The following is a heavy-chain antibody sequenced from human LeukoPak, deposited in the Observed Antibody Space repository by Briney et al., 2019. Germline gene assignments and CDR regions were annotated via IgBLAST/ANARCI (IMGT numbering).Heavy chain of an antibody. CDR1: GGSISSSSYY. D-gene: IGHD2-2*01. Sequence: SETLSLTCTVSGGSISSSSYYWGWIRQPPGKGLEWIGSIYYSGSTYYNPSLKSRVTISVDTSKNQFSLKLSSVTAADTAVYYCARGHTAAIDYWGQGTLVTVSS. CDR3: ARGHTAAIDY. J-gene: IGHJ4*02. V-gene: IGHV4-39*07. CDR2: IYYSGST.